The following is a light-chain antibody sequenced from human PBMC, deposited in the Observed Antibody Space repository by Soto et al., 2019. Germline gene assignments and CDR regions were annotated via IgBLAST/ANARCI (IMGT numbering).Light chain of an antibody. CDR2: DTS. CDR3: QQRSNWPLT. CDR1: QSVSSY. J-gene: IGKJ4*01. V-gene: IGKV3-11*01. Sequence: EILLTQSPATLSLSPGARATLSCRASQSVSSYVAWYQQKPGQAPRLLFYDTSNRATDIPARFNGSGSSTALNLTLSSLRPEDLAVYYRQQRSNWPLTLGGRTKVEI.